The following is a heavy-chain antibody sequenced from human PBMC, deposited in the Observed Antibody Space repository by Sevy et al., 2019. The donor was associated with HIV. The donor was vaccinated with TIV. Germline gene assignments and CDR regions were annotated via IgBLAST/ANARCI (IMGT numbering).Heavy chain of an antibody. Sequence: GGSLRLSCAASGFTFSSYEMNWVRQAPGKGLEWVSYISSSGSTIYYAYSVKGRFTISRDNAKNSLYLQMNSLRAEDTAVYYCARVRGYYGDYGMAFDIWGQGTMVTVSS. CDR2: ISSSGSTI. CDR3: ARVRGYYGDYGMAFDI. D-gene: IGHD4-17*01. J-gene: IGHJ3*02. CDR1: GFTFSSYE. V-gene: IGHV3-48*03.